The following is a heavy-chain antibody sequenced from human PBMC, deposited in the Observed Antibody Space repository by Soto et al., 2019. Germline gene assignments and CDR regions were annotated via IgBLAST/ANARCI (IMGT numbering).Heavy chain of an antibody. CDR3: ARAVAAHPPYYYYYGMDV. CDR1: GFTFSSYD. CDR2: IGTAGDT. J-gene: IGHJ6*02. D-gene: IGHD2-15*01. V-gene: IGHV3-13*01. Sequence: PGGSLRLSCAASGFTFSSYDMHWVRQATGKGLEWVSAIGTAGDTYYPGSVKGRFTISRENAKNSLYLQMNSLRAGDTAVYYCARAVAAHPPYYYYYGMDVWGQGTTVTVSS.